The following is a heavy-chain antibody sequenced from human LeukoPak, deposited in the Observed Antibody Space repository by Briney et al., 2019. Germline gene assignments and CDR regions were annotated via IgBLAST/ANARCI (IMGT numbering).Heavy chain of an antibody. CDR3: AKTRGGIFGVVIPYPV. V-gene: IGHV3-23*01. CDR1: GFTFSSYA. D-gene: IGHD3-3*02. Sequence: PGGSLRLSCAASGFTFSSYAMSWVRQAPGKGLEWVSAISGSGGSTYYADSVKGRFTISRDNSKNTLYLQMNSLRAEDTAVYYCAKTRGGIFGVVIPYPVWGQGTLVTVSS. CDR2: ISGSGGST. J-gene: IGHJ4*02.